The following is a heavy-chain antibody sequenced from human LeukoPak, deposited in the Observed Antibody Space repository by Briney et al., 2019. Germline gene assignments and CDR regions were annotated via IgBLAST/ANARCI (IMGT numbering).Heavy chain of an antibody. CDR3: ARSGYRDYYYYGMDV. Sequence: GASVKVSCKASGYTFTSYGISWVRQAPGQPLGWMGWISAYNGNTNYAQKLQGRVTMTTDTSTSTAYMELRSLRSDDTAVYYCARSGYRDYYYYGMDVWGQGTTVTVSS. D-gene: IGHD3-3*01. J-gene: IGHJ6*02. CDR2: ISAYNGNT. V-gene: IGHV1-18*01. CDR1: GYTFTSYG.